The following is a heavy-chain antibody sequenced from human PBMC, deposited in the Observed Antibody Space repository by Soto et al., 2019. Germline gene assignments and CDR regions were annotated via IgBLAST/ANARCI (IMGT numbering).Heavy chain of an antibody. Sequence: ASGTLSLTCTVSGGSIRSYYWSWIRQPPGKGMEWIGYIYYSGGTNYNPSLKSRVTISVDTSKDQFSLKLSSVTAADTAVYYCAREGRYCSGGSCYSGLVDYWGQGTLVTVSS. V-gene: IGHV4-59*01. J-gene: IGHJ4*02. CDR2: IYYSGGT. D-gene: IGHD2-15*01. CDR3: AREGRYCSGGSCYSGLVDY. CDR1: GGSIRSYY.